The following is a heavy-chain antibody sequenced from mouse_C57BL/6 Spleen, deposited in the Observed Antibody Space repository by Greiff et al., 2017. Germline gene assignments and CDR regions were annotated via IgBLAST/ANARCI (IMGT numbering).Heavy chain of an antibody. D-gene: IGHD1-1*01. CDR3: ARDDYGSSYEGLWYFDV. CDR1: GFTFSSYA. V-gene: IGHV5-4*01. Sequence: EVKLMESGGGLVKPGGSLKISCAASGFTFSSYAMSWVRQTPEKRLEWVATISDGGSYTYYPDNVKGRFTISRDNAKNNLYLQMSHLKSEDTAMYYCARDDYGSSYEGLWYFDVWGTGTTVTVSS. J-gene: IGHJ1*03. CDR2: ISDGGSYT.